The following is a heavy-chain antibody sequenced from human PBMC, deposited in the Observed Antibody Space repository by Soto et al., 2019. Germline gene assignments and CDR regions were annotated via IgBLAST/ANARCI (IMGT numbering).Heavy chain of an antibody. CDR3: ARHSSAHYCSGGSCLFDY. J-gene: IGHJ4*02. CDR1: GDSIRTYF. D-gene: IGHD2-15*01. Sequence: QVQLQESGPGLVKPSETLSLTCTVSGDSIRTYFWSWLRQPPGKGLEWIGYIYYSGSTYYYNPSLESRLTISVDTSKTPFSLKLSSVTAADTAVYYCARHSSAHYCSGGSCLFDYWGRGTLVTVSS. CDR2: IYYSGSTY. V-gene: IGHV4-59*08.